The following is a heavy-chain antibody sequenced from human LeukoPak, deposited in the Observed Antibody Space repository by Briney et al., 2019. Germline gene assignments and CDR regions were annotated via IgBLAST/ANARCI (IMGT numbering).Heavy chain of an antibody. CDR2: TYCRSKWYN. D-gene: IGHD6-13*01. CDR3: ARGRPLVAAAGQIDY. Sequence: SQTLSLTCAISGDSVSSNSAAWNWIRQSPSRGLEWLGRTYCRSKWYNDYAVSVKSRITINPDTSKNQFSLQLNSVTPEDTAVYYCARGRPLVAAAGQIDYWGQGTLVTVSS. J-gene: IGHJ4*02. V-gene: IGHV6-1*01. CDR1: GDSVSSNSAA.